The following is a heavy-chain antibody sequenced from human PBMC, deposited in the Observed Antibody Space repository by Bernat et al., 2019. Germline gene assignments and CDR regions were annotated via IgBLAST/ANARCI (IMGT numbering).Heavy chain of an antibody. CDR1: GFVFSNFG. CDR2: TRYDGSNK. V-gene: IGHV3-30*02. Sequence: QVQLVESGGGVVQPGESLRLSCAASGFVFSNFGMHWVRQAPGKGLEWVTFTRYDGSNKYYADSVKGRFTISRDNSKNTLYLQMNSLRAEDTAVYYCAKDLEVWGSYRYTAAALDYWGQGTLVTVSS. D-gene: IGHD3-16*02. CDR3: AKDLEVWGSYRYTAAALDY. J-gene: IGHJ4*02.